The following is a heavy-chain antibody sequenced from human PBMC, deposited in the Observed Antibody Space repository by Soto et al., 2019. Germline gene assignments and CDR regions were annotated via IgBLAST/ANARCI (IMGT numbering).Heavy chain of an antibody. CDR3: ARATYYDFWSGLTPSTNWFDP. V-gene: IGHV1-18*01. CDR1: GYTFTSYG. CDR2: ISAYNGNT. D-gene: IGHD3-3*01. J-gene: IGHJ5*02. Sequence: ASVKVSCKASGYTFTSYGISWVRQAPGQGLEWMGWISAYNGNTNYAQKLQGRVTMTTDTSTGTAYMELRSLRSDDTAVYYCARATYYDFWSGLTPSTNWFDPWGQGTLVTVSS.